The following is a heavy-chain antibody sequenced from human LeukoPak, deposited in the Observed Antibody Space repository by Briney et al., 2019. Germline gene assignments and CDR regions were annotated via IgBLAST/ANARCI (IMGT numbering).Heavy chain of an antibody. CDR2: TYPGDSDT. CDR3: ARQTRDGSGSRGYSFDF. Sequence: ASVKVSCKVSGYTLTELSMHWVRQAPGKGLEWMGITYPGDSDTRYSPSFEGQVTISVDKSISTAYLQWSSLKASDTAMYYCARQTRDGSGSRGYSFDFWGQGTLVAVSS. D-gene: IGHD3-10*01. CDR1: GYTLTELS. V-gene: IGHV5-51*01. J-gene: IGHJ4*02.